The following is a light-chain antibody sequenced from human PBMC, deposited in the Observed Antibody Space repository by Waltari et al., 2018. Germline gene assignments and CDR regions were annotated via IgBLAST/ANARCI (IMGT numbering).Light chain of an antibody. CDR3: QAWDRGTWV. Sequence: SYELTQPPSVSVSPGQTASITCSGDELGDKYACWYQQKPGQSPVLVIYQDTKRPSGFPGRFFVAGSGNTATLTIRGTQAMDEADYYCQAWDRGTWVFGGGTKLTVL. CDR1: ELGDKY. CDR2: QDT. J-gene: IGLJ3*02. V-gene: IGLV3-1*01.